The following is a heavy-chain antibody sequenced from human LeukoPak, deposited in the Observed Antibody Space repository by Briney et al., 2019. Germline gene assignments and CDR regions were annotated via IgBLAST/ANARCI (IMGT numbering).Heavy chain of an antibody. CDR2: IYYSGST. D-gene: IGHD6-19*01. CDR1: GGSISSYY. V-gene: IGHV4-59*08. CDR3: ARRSSSGWTGYYFDY. Sequence: PSETLSLTCTASGGSISSYYWSWIRQPPGKGLEWIGYIYYSGSTNYNPSLKSRVTISVDTSKNQFSLKLSSVTAADTAVYYCARRSSSGWTGYYFDYWGQGTLVTVSS. J-gene: IGHJ4*02.